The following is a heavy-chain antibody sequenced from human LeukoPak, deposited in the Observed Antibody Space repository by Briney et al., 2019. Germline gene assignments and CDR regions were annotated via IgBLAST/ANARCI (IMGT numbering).Heavy chain of an antibody. CDR2: IKRETDGGTI. V-gene: IGHV3-15*01. Sequence: GGSLRLSCVASGFTFSSYWMTWVRQAPGKGLEWLGRIKRETDGGTIDYAAPVKGRFTISRDDSRNTLYLQMDSLKIEDTAVYYCTTDRYYDNSELQFQHWGQGTLVTVSS. J-gene: IGHJ1*01. CDR3: TTDRYYDNSELQFQH. D-gene: IGHD3-22*01. CDR1: GFTFSSYW.